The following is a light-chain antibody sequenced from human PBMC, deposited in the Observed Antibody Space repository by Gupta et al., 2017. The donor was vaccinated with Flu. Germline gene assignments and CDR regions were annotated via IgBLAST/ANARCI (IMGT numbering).Light chain of an antibody. V-gene: IGKV1-12*01. CDR1: QTLYSV. J-gene: IGKJ4*01. CDR3: QQAYSFPLT. Sequence: GDRVSVTCRASQTLYSVIAWYQHKPGKAPKLLIHTATTLQSGVPSRFRGSGYGTDFTLTITSLQPEDFATYYCQQAYSFPLTFGGGTKVEI. CDR2: TAT.